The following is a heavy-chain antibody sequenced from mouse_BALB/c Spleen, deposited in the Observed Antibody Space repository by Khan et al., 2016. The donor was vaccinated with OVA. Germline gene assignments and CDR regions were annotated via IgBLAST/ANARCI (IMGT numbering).Heavy chain of an antibody. J-gene: IGHJ3*01. D-gene: IGHD2-2*01. CDR3: VSSTMVTTEFAY. V-gene: IGHV1S81*02. CDR1: GYTFTNYW. Sequence: QVQLQQPGAELVKPGASVKLSCKTSGYTFTNYWMQWVKQRPGQGLEWIGEINPSNGRTNYNENFKNKATLTVDKSSTTAHMQLSSLTSEDSAVXYCVSSTMVTTEFAYWGQGTLVTVSA. CDR2: INPSNGRT.